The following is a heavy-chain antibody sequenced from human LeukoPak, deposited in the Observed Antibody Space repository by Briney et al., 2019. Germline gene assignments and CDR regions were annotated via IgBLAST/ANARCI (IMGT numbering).Heavy chain of an antibody. CDR2: IGGGGDST. J-gene: IGHJ4*02. V-gene: IGHV3-23*01. CDR3: AKQRGNTSGAWDH. CDR1: GFTFSSYA. D-gene: IGHD6-25*01. Sequence: GGSLRLSCAASGFTFSSYAMSWVRQAPGKGLEWVSAIGGGGDSTYFADSLKGRFTISRDNSKNTLYLQMNGLRAEDTAVYYCAKQRGNTSGAWDHWGQGTLVTVSS.